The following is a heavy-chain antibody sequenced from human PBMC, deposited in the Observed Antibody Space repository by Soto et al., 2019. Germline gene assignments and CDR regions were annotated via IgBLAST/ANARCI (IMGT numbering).Heavy chain of an antibody. V-gene: IGHV3-23*01. CDR2: IAISGGST. CDR3: AKGGLSTTGLDS. CDR1: GFSFASYA. D-gene: IGHD1-1*01. Sequence: PGGSLRLSCAASGFSFASYALSWVRQAPGKGLEWVSSIAISGGSTYHADSVKGRFTISRDNSKSTLYLQMNSLRADDTAVYRCAKGGLSTTGLDSWGQGTLVTVSS. J-gene: IGHJ4*02.